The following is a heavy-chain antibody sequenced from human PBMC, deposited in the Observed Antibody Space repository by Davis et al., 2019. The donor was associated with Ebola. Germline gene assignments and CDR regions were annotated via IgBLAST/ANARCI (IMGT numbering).Heavy chain of an antibody. J-gene: IGHJ4*02. CDR3: TRRRYSSEDY. V-gene: IGHV3-48*01. Sequence: GESLKISCAASGFTFSSYSMNWVRQAPGKGLEWVSYISSSSSTIYYADSVKGRFTISRDNAKNSLYLQMNSLKTEDTAVYYCTRRRYSSEDYWGQGTLVTVSS. CDR1: GFTFSSYS. CDR2: ISSSSSTI. D-gene: IGHD6-19*01.